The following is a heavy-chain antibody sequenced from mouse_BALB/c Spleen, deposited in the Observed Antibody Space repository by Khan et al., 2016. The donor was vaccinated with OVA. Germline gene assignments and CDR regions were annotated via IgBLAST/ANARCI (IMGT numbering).Heavy chain of an antibody. CDR2: INPSTGYT. D-gene: IGHD2-10*02. CDR3: SWRGLYGFFAY. J-gene: IGHJ3*01. Sequence: QVQLQQSGAELAQPGASVKMSCKTSGYTFTTFWMHWVKQRPGQGLEWIGYINPSTGYTEYNQRFKDKATLTTDKSSSTAYIQLSRLTSDDSAGCYCSWRGLYGFFAYWGQGTLVTVSA. V-gene: IGHV1-7*01. CDR1: GYTFTTFW.